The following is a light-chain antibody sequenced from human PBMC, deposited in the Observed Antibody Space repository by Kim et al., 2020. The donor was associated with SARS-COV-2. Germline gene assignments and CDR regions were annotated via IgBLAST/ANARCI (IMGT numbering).Light chain of an antibody. V-gene: IGKV2-30*01. J-gene: IGKJ4*01. Sequence: DVVMTQSPLSLPVTLGQPASISCRSSQSLVYSDGNTYLNWFQQRPGQSPRRLIYKVSNRDSGVPDRFSGSGSGTDFTLKISRVVAEDVGVYYCMQGTHWPPAFGGGTKVDIK. CDR1: QSLVYSDGNTY. CDR2: KVS. CDR3: MQGTHWPPA.